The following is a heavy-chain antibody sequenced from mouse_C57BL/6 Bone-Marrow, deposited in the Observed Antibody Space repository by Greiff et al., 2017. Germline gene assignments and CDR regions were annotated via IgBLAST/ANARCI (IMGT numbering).Heavy chain of an antibody. Sequence: VQLQQSGAELVRPGASVKLSCTASGFNIKDDYMHWVKQRPEQGLEWIGWIDPENGDTEYASKFQGKATITADTSSNTAYLQLSSLTSEDTAVYYCTHYYYGSYYFDYLGQGTTLTVSS. CDR2: IDPENGDT. CDR3: THYYYGSYYFDY. D-gene: IGHD1-1*01. V-gene: IGHV14-4*01. CDR1: GFNIKDDY. J-gene: IGHJ2*01.